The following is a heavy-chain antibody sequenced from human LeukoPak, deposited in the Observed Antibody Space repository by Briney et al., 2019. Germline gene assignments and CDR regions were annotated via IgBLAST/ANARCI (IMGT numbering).Heavy chain of an antibody. J-gene: IGHJ4*02. Sequence: QPGGSLRLSCAASGFTVSSNYMSWVRQAPGKGLEWVSVIYSGGSTYYADSVKGRFTISRDNSKNTLYLQMNSLRAEDTAVYYCARDSGFSGTQRGEYWGQGILVTDSS. D-gene: IGHD3/OR15-3a*01. V-gene: IGHV3-53*05. CDR1: GFTVSSNY. CDR2: IYSGGST. CDR3: ARDSGFSGTQRGEY.